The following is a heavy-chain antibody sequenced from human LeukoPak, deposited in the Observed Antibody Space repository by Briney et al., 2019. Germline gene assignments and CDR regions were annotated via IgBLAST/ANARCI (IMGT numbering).Heavy chain of an antibody. Sequence: PGGSLRLSCAASGFTFSSYGMHWVRQAPGKGLEWVAFIRYDGSNKYYADSVKGRFTISRDNSKNTLYLQMNSLRAEDMAVYYCAKDLTRPGFFDIWGQGTMVTVSS. J-gene: IGHJ3*02. CDR2: IRYDGSNK. V-gene: IGHV3-30*02. CDR3: AKDLTRPGFFDI. CDR1: GFTFSSYG.